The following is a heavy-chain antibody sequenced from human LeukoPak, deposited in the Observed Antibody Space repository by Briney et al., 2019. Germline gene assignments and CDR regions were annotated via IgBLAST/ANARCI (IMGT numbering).Heavy chain of an antibody. Sequence: GGSLRLSCAASGFTFSSYAMSWVRQAPGKGLEWVSSTSSGSDYIYYADSMKGRFSTSRDNAKNSLYLQMNSLRVEDTAVYYCAREASDAFDIWGQGTMVTVSS. CDR3: AREASDAFDI. CDR1: GFTFSSYA. CDR2: TSSGSDYI. V-gene: IGHV3-21*01. J-gene: IGHJ3*02.